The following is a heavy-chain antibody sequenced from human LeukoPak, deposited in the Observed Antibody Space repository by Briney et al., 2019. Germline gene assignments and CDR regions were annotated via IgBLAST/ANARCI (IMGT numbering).Heavy chain of an antibody. J-gene: IGHJ4*02. CDR3: AIRLLWFGELLK. CDR2: INHSGST. V-gene: IGHV4-34*01. D-gene: IGHD3-10*01. CDR1: GGSFSGYY. Sequence: PSETLSLTCAVYGGSFSGYYRSWIRQPPGKGLEWIGEINHSGSTNYNPSLKSRVTISVDTSKNQFSLKLSSVTAADTAVYYCAIRLLWFGELLKWGQGTLVTVSS.